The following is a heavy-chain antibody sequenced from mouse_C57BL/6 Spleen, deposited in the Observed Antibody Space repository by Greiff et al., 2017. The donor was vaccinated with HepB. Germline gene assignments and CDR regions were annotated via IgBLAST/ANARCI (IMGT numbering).Heavy chain of an antibody. V-gene: IGHV1-18*01. CDR1: GYTFTDYN. CDR2: INPNNGGT. J-gene: IGHJ4*01. D-gene: IGHD2-1*01. Sequence: EVQLQQSGPELVKPGASVKIPCKASGYTFTDYNMDWVKQSHGKSLEWIGDINPNNGGTIYNQKFKGMATLTVDKSSSTAYMELRSLTSEDTAVYYCARSRNYPYAMDYWGQGTSVTVSS. CDR3: ARSRNYPYAMDY.